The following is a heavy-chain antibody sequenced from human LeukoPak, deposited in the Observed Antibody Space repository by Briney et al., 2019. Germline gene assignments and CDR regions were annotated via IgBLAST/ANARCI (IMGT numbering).Heavy chain of an antibody. Sequence: SETLSLTCAVYGESFSGYYWSWMRQPPGKGLEWIGEINHSGSTNYNPSLKSRVTISVDTSKNQFSLKLSSVTAAVTAVYYCARARIRRSGGSCFDYWGQGTLVTVSS. V-gene: IGHV4-34*01. J-gene: IGHJ4*02. CDR3: ARARIRRSGGSCFDY. CDR2: INHSGST. CDR1: GESFSGYY. D-gene: IGHD2-15*01.